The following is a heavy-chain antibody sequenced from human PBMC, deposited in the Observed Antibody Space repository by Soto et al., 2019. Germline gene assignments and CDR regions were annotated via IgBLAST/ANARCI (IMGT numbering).Heavy chain of an antibody. V-gene: IGHV4-30-4*01. Sequence: PSETLSLTCTVSGDSITSRGYFWSWIRQPPGKGLEWIGYISYSGIPLSPPSLQSRLTISLDTSENQISLKLSSVTAADTAIYYCARERDCSSTFGSHIDHWGQGTLVTVSS. D-gene: IGHD2-2*01. J-gene: IGHJ4*02. CDR1: GDSITSRGYF. CDR3: ARERDCSSTFGSHIDH. CDR2: ISYSGIP.